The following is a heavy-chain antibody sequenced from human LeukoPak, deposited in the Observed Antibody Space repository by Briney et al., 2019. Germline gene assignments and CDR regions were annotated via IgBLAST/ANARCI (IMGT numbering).Heavy chain of an antibody. CDR1: GYTFTSYY. CDR3: ARGVVVPAAGVYYYYMDV. J-gene: IGHJ6*03. D-gene: IGHD2-2*01. Sequence: ASVKVSCKASGYTFTSYYMHWVRQAPGQGLEWMGWMNPNSGNTGYAQKFQGRVTMTRNTSISTAYMELSSLRSEDTAVYYCARGVVVPAAGVYYYYMDVWGKGTTVTISS. CDR2: MNPNSGNT. V-gene: IGHV1-8*01.